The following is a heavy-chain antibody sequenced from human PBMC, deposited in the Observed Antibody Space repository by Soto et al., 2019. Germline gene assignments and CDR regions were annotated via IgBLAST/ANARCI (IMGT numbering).Heavy chain of an antibody. Sequence: QVQLVQSGAEVKKPGASVDVSCKASGYTFTNHYIHWVRQAPGQGLEWMGIIDPSGGSTRNAQKFQGRVTMTRDRSTSTVYMELSSRRSEDTAVYYCASGYCSSTNCYYGMDVWGHGTTVTVSS. CDR2: IDPSGGST. D-gene: IGHD2-2*01. V-gene: IGHV1-46*01. CDR1: GYTFTNHY. CDR3: ASGYCSSTNCYYGMDV. J-gene: IGHJ6*02.